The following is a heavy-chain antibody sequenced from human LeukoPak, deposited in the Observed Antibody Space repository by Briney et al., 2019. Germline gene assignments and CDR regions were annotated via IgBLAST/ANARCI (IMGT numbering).Heavy chain of an antibody. V-gene: IGHV4-4*07. CDR1: GNSFGDYY. Sequence: SETLSFTGTVSGNSFGDYYWSWIRQPAGKGLEWIGRIYTSGSTTYNPSLKSRVTMSVDTSKSQFSLNLMSVTAADTAVYYCTRDTGTTGEVKFDPWGQGTLVTVSS. CDR3: TRDTGTTGEVKFDP. CDR2: IYTSGST. J-gene: IGHJ5*02. D-gene: IGHD4-17*01.